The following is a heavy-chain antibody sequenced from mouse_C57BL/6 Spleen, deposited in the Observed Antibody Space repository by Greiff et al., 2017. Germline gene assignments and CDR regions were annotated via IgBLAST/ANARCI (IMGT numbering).Heavy chain of an antibody. Sequence: LVESGGGLVKPGGSLKLSCAASGFTFSSYAMSWVRQTPEKRLEWVATISDGGSYTYYQDNVKGRFTISRDNAKNNLYLQMSHLKSEDTAMYYCARDWDDYDKAWFAYWGQGTLVTVSA. CDR2: ISDGGSYT. D-gene: IGHD2-4*01. CDR3: ARDWDDYDKAWFAY. CDR1: GFTFSSYA. J-gene: IGHJ3*01. V-gene: IGHV5-4*01.